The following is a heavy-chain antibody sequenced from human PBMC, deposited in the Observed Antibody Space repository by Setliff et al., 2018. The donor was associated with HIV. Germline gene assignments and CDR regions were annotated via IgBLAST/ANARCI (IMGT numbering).Heavy chain of an antibody. J-gene: IGHJ5*02. D-gene: IGHD2-21*02. CDR3: ARHDCGGDCSIDWFDP. CDR2: VYYDGTT. Sequence: SETLSLTCTVSGGSINRIDYYWGWIRQSPGKGLEWIGNVYYDGTTYYNPSLKSRVTLSLDTSKNQFSLELTSVTAADTAVYYCARHDCGGDCSIDWFDPWGQGTLVTVSS. CDR1: GGSINRIDYY. V-gene: IGHV4-39*01.